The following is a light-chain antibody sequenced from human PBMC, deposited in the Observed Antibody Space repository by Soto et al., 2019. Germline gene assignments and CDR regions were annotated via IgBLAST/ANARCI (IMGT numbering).Light chain of an antibody. Sequence: GWTQYTSILSLSLGERVTLSCRASQSVSSYLAWYQQKPGQAPRLLIYDASTRATGIPARFSGSGSGTDFTLTISSLEPEDFAVYYCQQRSNWPLPFGQGAKVDIK. J-gene: IGKJ1*01. CDR1: QSVSSY. CDR2: DAS. V-gene: IGKV3-11*01. CDR3: QQRSNWPLP.